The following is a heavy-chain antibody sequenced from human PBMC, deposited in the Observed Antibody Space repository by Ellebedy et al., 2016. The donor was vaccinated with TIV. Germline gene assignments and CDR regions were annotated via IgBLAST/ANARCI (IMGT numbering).Heavy chain of an antibody. CDR1: GGSINSRGYY. J-gene: IGHJ4*02. Sequence: MPSETLSLTCSVSGGSINSRGYYWSWIRQHPVKGLEWIGYIYYTGSTYYNPSLKSRLTISIDTSKNNFSLRLRSVTAADTAVYFCARNRDLGDYGEGFDFWGQGTLVTVSS. D-gene: IGHD4-17*01. CDR2: IYYTGST. V-gene: IGHV4-31*03. CDR3: ARNRDLGDYGEGFDF.